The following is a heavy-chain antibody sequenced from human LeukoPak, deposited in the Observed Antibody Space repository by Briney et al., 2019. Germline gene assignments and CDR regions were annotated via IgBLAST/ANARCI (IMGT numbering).Heavy chain of an antibody. CDR2: INPNSGGT. D-gene: IGHD6-13*01. CDR1: GYTFTGYY. Sequence: ASVKVSCKASGYTFTGYYMHWVRQAPGQGLEWMGWINPNSGGTNYAQKFQGRVTMTRDTSISTAYMELSRLRSNDTAVYYCARGGPIAAAAPFDYWGQGTLVTVSS. V-gene: IGHV1-2*02. J-gene: IGHJ4*02. CDR3: ARGGPIAAAAPFDY.